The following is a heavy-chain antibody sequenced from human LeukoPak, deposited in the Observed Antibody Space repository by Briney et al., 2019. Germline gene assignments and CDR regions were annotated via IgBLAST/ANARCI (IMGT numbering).Heavy chain of an antibody. Sequence: SETLSLTCAVSGDSITNRSHYWAWIRQSPEKGLEWIGSTYTNGRTFYNPSLASRLTTSVDTSTNQISLRLTSATVADTAVFYCAAGKDVVGSPVGAFDIWGQGTMVTVSS. D-gene: IGHD2-15*01. V-gene: IGHV4-39*07. CDR2: TYTNGRT. CDR1: GDSITNRSHY. J-gene: IGHJ3*02. CDR3: AAGKDVVGSPVGAFDI.